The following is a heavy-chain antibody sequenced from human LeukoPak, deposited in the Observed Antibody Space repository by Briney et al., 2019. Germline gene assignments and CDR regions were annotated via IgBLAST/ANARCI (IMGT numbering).Heavy chain of an antibody. Sequence: ASVKVSCKASGYTFTSYDINWVRQATGQGLEWMGWMNPNSGNTGYAQKLQGRVTMTRNTSISTAYMELSSLRSEDTAVYYCARGYNQSKYRNFGTLRYWGQGTLVTVSS. V-gene: IGHV1-8*01. CDR1: GYTFTSYD. CDR3: ARGYNQSKYRNFGTLRY. D-gene: IGHD2/OR15-2a*01. CDR2: MNPNSGNT. J-gene: IGHJ4*02.